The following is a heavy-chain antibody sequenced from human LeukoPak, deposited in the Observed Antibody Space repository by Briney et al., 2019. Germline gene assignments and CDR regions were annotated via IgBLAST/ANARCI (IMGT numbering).Heavy chain of an antibody. CDR3: ARDKPTYYCDSSGSASHFDY. J-gene: IGHJ4*02. CDR2: ISAYNGNT. Sequence: ASVKVSCKASGYTFTSYGISWVRQAPGQGLEWMGWISAYNGNTNYAQKLQGRVTMTTDTSTSTAYMELRSLRSDDTAVYYCARDKPTYYCDSSGSASHFDYWGQGTLVTVSS. CDR1: GYTFTSYG. V-gene: IGHV1-18*01. D-gene: IGHD3-22*01.